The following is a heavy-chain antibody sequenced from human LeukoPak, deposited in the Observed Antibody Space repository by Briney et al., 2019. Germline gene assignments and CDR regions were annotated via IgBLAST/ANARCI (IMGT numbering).Heavy chain of an antibody. V-gene: IGHV3-7*05. CDR1: GFTFSTYR. J-gene: IGHJ4*02. CDR3: ARDNAGSGWLY. Sequence: GGSLRLSRAASGFTFSTYRMSWVRQAPGKGPERVANIKNDGSEEHYVDSVKGRFTISRDNAKNFLYLQLNSLKAEDTAVYFCARDNAGSGWLYWGQGTLVTVSS. D-gene: IGHD6-19*01. CDR2: IKNDGSEE.